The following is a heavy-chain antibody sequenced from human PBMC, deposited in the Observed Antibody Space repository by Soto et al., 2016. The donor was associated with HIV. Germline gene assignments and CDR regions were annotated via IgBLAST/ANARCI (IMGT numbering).Heavy chain of an antibody. J-gene: IGHJ4*02. CDR1: GFTFSKSW. CDR2: INGDGSST. V-gene: IGHV3-74*01. D-gene: IGHD4-17*01. CDR3: ASWSVTYVPADY. Sequence: EVQLVESGGGLVQPGGSLRLSCAASGFTFSKSWMHWVRQAPGKGLVWVSHINGDGSSTTYADSVKGRFTISRDNAKNTLYLQMNSLRAEDTAVYYCASWSVTYVPADYWGQGTLVTVSS.